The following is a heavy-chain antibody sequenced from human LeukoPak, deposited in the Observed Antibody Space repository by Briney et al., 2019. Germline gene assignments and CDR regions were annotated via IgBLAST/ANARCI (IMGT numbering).Heavy chain of an antibody. CDR2: INHNGNVN. CDR3: AKEENEDYDFWSGRTGIDY. J-gene: IGHJ4*02. D-gene: IGHD3-3*01. CDR1: GFTFSSYW. Sequence: PGGSLRLSCAASGFTFSSYWMNWARQAPGKGLEWVASINHNGNVNYYVDSVKGRFTISRDNSKNTLYLQMNSLRAEDTAVYYCAKEENEDYDFWSGRTGIDYWGQGTLVTVSS. V-gene: IGHV3-7*03.